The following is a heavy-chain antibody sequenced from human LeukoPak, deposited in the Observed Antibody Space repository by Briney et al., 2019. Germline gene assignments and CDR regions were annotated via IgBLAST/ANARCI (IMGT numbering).Heavy chain of an antibody. CDR2: IYDSGST. J-gene: IGHJ4*02. V-gene: IGHV4-61*08. CDR3: ARKEGTI. Sequence: PSETLSLTCAVSGGSISSGGYSWSWIRQPPGKGLEWIGYIYDSGSTNYNPSLKSRVTMSIDTSKNQFSLRLTSVTAADTAVYYCARKEGTIWGQGTLVTVSS. D-gene: IGHD2-2*01. CDR1: GGSISSGGYS.